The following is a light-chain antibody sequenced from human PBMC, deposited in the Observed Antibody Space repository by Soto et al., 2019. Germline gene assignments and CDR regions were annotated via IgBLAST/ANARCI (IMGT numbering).Light chain of an antibody. CDR1: SSNIGAPYD. CDR3: QSYDNSLSNSVV. CDR2: GDN. Sequence: QSVLTQPPSVSGAPGQSVIISCTGSSSNIGAPYDVHWYQQFPGTVPRLLIYGDNIRPSGVPDRFSGCKSGTSASLAITGLQADDEADYYCQSYDNSLSNSVVFGGGTQLTVL. V-gene: IGLV1-40*01. J-gene: IGLJ2*01.